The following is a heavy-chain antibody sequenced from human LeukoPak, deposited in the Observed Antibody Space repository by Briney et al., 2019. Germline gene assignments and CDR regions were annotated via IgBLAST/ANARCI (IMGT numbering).Heavy chain of an antibody. CDR1: GGSISSGGLS. CDR3: ASGGYSSSWSPFDY. CDR2: IYHSGST. J-gene: IGHJ4*02. Sequence: SQTLSLTCAVSGGSISSGGLSWSWIRQPPGKGLEWIGYIYHSGSTYYNPSLKSRVTISVDKSKNQFSLKLTSVTAADTAVYYCASGGYSSSWSPFDYWGQGTLVTVSS. V-gene: IGHV4-30-2*01. D-gene: IGHD6-13*01.